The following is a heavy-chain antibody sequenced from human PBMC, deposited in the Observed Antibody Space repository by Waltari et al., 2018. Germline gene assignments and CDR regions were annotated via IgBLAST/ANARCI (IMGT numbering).Heavy chain of an antibody. D-gene: IGHD7-27*01. Sequence: EVQLLESGGGLVQPGGSLRLSCAASGFTFSTYVMNWVRQAPGKGVEWVSSISVAGGIINDADSVKGRFTISRDNSKNTLYLQMNSLRAEDTAVYYCARGSGVDYWGQGTLVTISS. CDR3: ARGSGVDY. CDR2: ISVAGGII. V-gene: IGHV3-23*01. J-gene: IGHJ4*02. CDR1: GFTFSTYV.